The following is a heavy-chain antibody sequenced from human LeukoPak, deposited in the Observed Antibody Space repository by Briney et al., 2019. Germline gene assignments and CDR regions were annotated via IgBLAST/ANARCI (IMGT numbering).Heavy chain of an antibody. Sequence: PGGSLRLSCAASGFTFSSYDMHWVRQAPGKGLEWVAFIRYDGSNKYYADSVKGRSTISRDNSKNTLYLQMNSLRAEDTAVYYCAKDTRQLDAFDIWGQGTMVTVSS. CDR3: AKDTRQLDAFDI. CDR1: GFTFSSYD. CDR2: IRYDGSNK. D-gene: IGHD6-13*01. V-gene: IGHV3-30*02. J-gene: IGHJ3*02.